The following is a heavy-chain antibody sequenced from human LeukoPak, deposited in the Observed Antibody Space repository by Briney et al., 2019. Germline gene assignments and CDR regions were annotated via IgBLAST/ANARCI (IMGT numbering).Heavy chain of an antibody. CDR2: INHSGST. D-gene: IGHD5-18*01. Sequence: SETLSLTCAVYGGSFSGYYWSWIRQPPGKGLEWIGEINHSGSTNYNPSLKSRVTISVDTSKNQFSLKLSSVTAADTAVYYCARENCPGCRGPYDYWGQGTLVTVSS. CDR1: GGSFSGYY. CDR3: ARENCPGCRGPYDY. V-gene: IGHV4-34*01. J-gene: IGHJ4*02.